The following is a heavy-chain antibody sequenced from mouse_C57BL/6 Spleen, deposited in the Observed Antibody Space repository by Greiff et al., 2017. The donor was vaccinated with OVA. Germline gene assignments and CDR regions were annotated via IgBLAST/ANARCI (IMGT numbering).Heavy chain of an antibody. CDR3: ARLTTVDYAMDY. CDR2: LSNGGGST. D-gene: IGHD1-1*01. CDR1: GFTFSDYY. V-gene: IGHV5-12*01. J-gene: IGHJ4*01. Sequence: EVMLVESGGGLVQPGGSLKLSCAASGFTFSDYYMYWVRQTPEKRLEWVAYLSNGGGSTYYPDTVKGRFTISRDNAKNTLYLQMSRLKSEDTAMYYCARLTTVDYAMDYWGQGTSVTVSS.